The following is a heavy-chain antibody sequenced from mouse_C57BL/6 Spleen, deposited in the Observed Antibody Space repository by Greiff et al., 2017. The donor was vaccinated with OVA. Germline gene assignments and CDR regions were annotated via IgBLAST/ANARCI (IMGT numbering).Heavy chain of an antibody. J-gene: IGHJ4*01. Sequence: EVQLVESGGGLVKPGGSLKLSCAASGFTFSSYAMSWVRQTPEQRLEWVATISDGGSYTYYPDNVKGRFTISRDNAKNNLYLQLSHLKSKDTAMYYGARDFTTVVAFYAMDYWGQGTSVTVSS. CDR1: GFTFSSYA. V-gene: IGHV5-4*01. CDR3: ARDFTTVVAFYAMDY. D-gene: IGHD1-1*01. CDR2: ISDGGSYT.